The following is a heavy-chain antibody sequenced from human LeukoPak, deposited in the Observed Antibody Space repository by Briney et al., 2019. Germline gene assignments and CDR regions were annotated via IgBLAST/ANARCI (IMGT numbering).Heavy chain of an antibody. D-gene: IGHD6-13*01. V-gene: IGHV3-11*03. CDR2: ISSSSFYT. CDR1: GIPFSDYY. Sequence: PGGSLRLSCVVSGIPFSDYYMNWIRQAPGKGLEWISYISSSSFYTDYADSVKGRFTISRDNAQNALFLQMDSLRVEDTAVYYCAAGTAADYWGQGTRVTVSS. J-gene: IGHJ4*02. CDR3: AAGTAADY.